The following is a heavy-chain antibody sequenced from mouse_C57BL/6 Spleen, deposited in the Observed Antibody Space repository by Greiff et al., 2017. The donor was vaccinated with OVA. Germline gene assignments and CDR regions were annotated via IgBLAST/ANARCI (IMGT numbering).Heavy chain of an antibody. D-gene: IGHD1-1*01. CDR3: ARDYGSSHWYFDV. Sequence: EVQLQESGPGLVKPSQSLSLTCSVTGYSITSGYYWNWIRQSPGNKLEWMGYISNDGSNNYNPSIKKRISITRDTSKNQFFLKLKSVTTEDTATYYCARDYGSSHWYFDVWGTGTTVTVSS. V-gene: IGHV3-6*01. J-gene: IGHJ1*03. CDR1: GYSITSGYY. CDR2: ISNDGSN.